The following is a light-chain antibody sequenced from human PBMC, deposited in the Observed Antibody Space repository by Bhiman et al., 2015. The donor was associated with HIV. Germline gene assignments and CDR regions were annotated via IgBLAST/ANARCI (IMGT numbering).Light chain of an antibody. J-gene: IGLJ1*01. CDR2: GNN. CDR3: AAWDDSLSGYV. V-gene: IGLV1-47*01. Sequence: QSVLTQPPSASGTPGQKVTISCSGSSSQIGSNSVYWYQQLPGTTPKLLIYGNNQRPSGVPDRFSGSKSGSSASLAISGLRSEDEGDYYCAAWDDSLSGYVFGGGTKVTVL. CDR1: SSQIGSNS.